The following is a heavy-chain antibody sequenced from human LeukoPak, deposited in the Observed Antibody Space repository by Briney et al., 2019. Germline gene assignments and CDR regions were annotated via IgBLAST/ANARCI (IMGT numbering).Heavy chain of an antibody. V-gene: IGHV3-74*03. J-gene: IGHJ6*02. CDR3: TRGGHKLDIETTRYYYGVDV. CDR1: GFSLSDYW. CDR2: IENDGSRT. D-gene: IGHD5-12*01. Sequence: GGSLRLSCAASGFSLSDYWMHWVRQGPGKGLVRVSRIENDGSRTVYADSVKGRFTISRDDAKNTMYLQMNSLRAEDTAVYYCTRGGHKLDIETTRYYYGVDVWGQGTTVTVSS.